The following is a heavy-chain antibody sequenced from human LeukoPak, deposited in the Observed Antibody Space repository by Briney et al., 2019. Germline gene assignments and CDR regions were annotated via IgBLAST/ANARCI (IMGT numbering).Heavy chain of an antibody. CDR1: GGSISSGDYY. D-gene: IGHD2-2*01. CDR2: IYYSGST. J-gene: IGHJ4*02. Sequence: KPSETLSLTCTVSGGSISSGDYYWSWIRQPPGKGLEWIGYIYYSGSTYYNPSLKSRVTISIDTSKNQFSLKLSSVTAADTAVYYCARGTRGGHFDYWGQGTLVTVSS. V-gene: IGHV4-30-4*01. CDR3: ARGTRGGHFDY.